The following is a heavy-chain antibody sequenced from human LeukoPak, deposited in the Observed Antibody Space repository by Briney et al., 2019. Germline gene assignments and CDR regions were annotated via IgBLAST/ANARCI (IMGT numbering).Heavy chain of an antibody. V-gene: IGHV1-24*01. CDR3: ARPLVPAAPGWFDP. CDR2: FDPEDGET. J-gene: IGHJ5*02. CDR1: GYTLTELS. Sequence: GASVKVSCKVSGYTLTELSMHWVRQAPGKGLEWMGGFDPEDGETIYAQKFQGRVTMTRNTSISTAYMELSSLRSEDTAVYYCARPLVPAAPGWFDPWGQGTLVTVSS. D-gene: IGHD2-2*01.